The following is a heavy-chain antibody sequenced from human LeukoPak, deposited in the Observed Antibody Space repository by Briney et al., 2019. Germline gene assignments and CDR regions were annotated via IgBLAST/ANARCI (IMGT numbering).Heavy chain of an antibody. CDR2: IRYDGSNK. V-gene: IGHV3-30*02. J-gene: IGHJ4*02. Sequence: PGGSLRLSCAASGFTFSSYGMHWVRQAPGKGLEWVAFIRYDGSNKYYADSVKGRFTISRDNSKNTLYLQMNSLRAEDTAVYYCARSSRIAAALSFDYWGQGTLVTVSS. D-gene: IGHD6-13*01. CDR1: GFTFSSYG. CDR3: ARSSRIAAALSFDY.